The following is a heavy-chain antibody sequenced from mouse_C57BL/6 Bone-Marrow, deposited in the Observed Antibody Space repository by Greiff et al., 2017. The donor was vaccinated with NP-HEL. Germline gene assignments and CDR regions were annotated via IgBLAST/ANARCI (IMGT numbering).Heavy chain of an antibody. CDR2: ISSGGDYI. CDR3: TRDSGYNSYERWNFDG. D-gene: IGHD2-12*01. V-gene: IGHV5-9-1*02. CDR1: GFTFSSYA. Sequence: EVKLMESGEGLVKPGGSLKLSCAASGFTFSSYAMSCVRQTPEKRLEWVAYISSGGDYIYYADTVKGRFAISRDNDRNTLYLQMSSLKSEDTAMYYCTRDSGYNSYERWNFDGRGTGTTDTV. J-gene: IGHJ1*03.